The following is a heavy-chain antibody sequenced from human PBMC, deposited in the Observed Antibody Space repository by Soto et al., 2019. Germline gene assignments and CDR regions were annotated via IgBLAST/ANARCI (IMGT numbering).Heavy chain of an antibody. D-gene: IGHD2-2*02. CDR3: VKALSARYNSAKAFDV. Sequence: PVGSLRLSCSASGFTFSNYAMHWVRQAPGKGLEYVSAITSNGGSTYYPDSVNGRFTIFRDNSKNTVSLQMSSLRPEDTAVYYCVKALSARYNSAKAFDVWGQGTMVTVS. J-gene: IGHJ3*01. CDR1: GFTFSNYA. CDR2: ITSNGGST. V-gene: IGHV3-64D*06.